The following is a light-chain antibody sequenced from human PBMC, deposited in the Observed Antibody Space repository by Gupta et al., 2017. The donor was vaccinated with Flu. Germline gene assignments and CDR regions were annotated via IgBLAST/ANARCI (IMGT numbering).Light chain of an antibody. CDR3: MLYMGGGIWV. Sequence: QTVLTQESSLPVSPGATVTPTCGLNSGSVSTNYYPSWYQQTPGQAPRTLIYTTDGRSSGVPDRFSGSILGNKAALTITGAQADDESDYHCMLYMGGGIWVFGGGTKVTVL. V-gene: IGLV8-61*01. CDR2: TTD. J-gene: IGLJ3*02. CDR1: SGSVSTNYY.